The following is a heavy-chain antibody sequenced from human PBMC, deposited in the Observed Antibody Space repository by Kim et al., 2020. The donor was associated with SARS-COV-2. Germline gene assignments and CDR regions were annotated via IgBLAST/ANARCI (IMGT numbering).Heavy chain of an antibody. D-gene: IGHD6-6*01. CDR2: T. CDR3: ARRTPARLVDY. V-gene: IGHV4-30-2*01. J-gene: IGHJ4*02. Sequence: TYYNPPPKGRVTISVDRSKNQFSLKLSSVTAADTAVYYCARRTPARLVDYWGQGTLVTVSS.